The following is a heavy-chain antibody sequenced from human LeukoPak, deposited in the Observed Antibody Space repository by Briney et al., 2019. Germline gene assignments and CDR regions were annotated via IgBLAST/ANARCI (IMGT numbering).Heavy chain of an antibody. V-gene: IGHV4-39*01. CDR2: IYYSGST. CDR1: GGSISSSSYY. CDR3: ASHYYGMDV. J-gene: IGHJ6*02. Sequence: SETLSLTCTVSGGSISSSSYYWGWIRQPPGKGLEWIGSIYYSGSTYYNPSLKSRVTMSADTSKNQFSLKVRSVTAADTAVYYCASHYYGMDVWGQGTTVTVSS.